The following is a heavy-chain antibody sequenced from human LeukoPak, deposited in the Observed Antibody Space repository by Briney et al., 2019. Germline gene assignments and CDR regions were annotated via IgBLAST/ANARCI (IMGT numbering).Heavy chain of an antibody. CDR2: ISGDASVS. Sequence: PGGSLRLSCAGSGFTCRFYDRTWVRQAPGKGLEWVSGISGDASVSKDADSAKGRFNISRDNSKNTLYLQLNSLRVEDTAIYYCAKAYSIFLFGDALHIWGQGTMVTVSP. D-gene: IGHD6-13*01. CDR3: AKAYSIFLFGDALHI. J-gene: IGHJ3*02. V-gene: IGHV3-23*01. CDR1: GFTCRFYD.